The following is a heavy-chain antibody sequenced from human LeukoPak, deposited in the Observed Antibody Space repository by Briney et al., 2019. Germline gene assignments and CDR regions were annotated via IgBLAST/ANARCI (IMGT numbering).Heavy chain of an antibody. D-gene: IGHD5-12*01. J-gene: IGHJ6*04. CDR3: AREGRSGYDLTGYHGMDV. CDR2: IGSSDTM. V-gene: IGHV3-48*03. CDR1: GFTFSTYE. Sequence: GGSLRLSCAASGFTFSTYEMNWVRQAPGKGLEWVSYIGSSDTMYYADSVKGRFTISRDNAKNSLYLQMNSLRAEDTAIYYCAREGRSGYDLTGYHGMDVWGKGTTVTVSS.